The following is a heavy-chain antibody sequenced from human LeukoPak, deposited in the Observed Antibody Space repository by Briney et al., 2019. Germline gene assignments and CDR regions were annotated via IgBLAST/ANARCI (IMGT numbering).Heavy chain of an antibody. J-gene: IGHJ5*02. CDR3: ARSPSSPSNWFDP. CDR1: GGSFSGYY. V-gene: IGHV4-34*01. D-gene: IGHD3-10*01. Sequence: SETLSLTCAVYGGSFSGYYWSWIRQPPGKGLEWIGEINHSGSTNYNPSLKSRVTISVDRSKNQFSLKLSSVTAADTAVYYCARSPSSPSNWFDPWGQGTLVTVSS. CDR2: INHSGST.